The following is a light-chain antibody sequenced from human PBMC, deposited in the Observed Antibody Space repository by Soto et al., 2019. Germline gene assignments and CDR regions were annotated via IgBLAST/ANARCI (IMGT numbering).Light chain of an antibody. Sequence: QSVLTQPPSASGTPGQRVTISCSGSSSNIGSNTVNWYQQLPGTAPKLLIYTNDQRPSGVPDRFSGSRSGTSASLAISGLQAEDEADYYCCSYAGSYIWVFGGGTQLTVL. CDR3: CSYAGSYIWV. CDR2: TND. CDR1: SSNIGSNT. V-gene: IGLV1-44*01. J-gene: IGLJ3*02.